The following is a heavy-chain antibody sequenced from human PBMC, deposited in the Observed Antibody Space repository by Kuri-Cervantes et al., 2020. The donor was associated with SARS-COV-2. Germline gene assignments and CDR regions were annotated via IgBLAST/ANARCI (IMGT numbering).Heavy chain of an antibody. J-gene: IGHJ4*02. D-gene: IGHD3-3*01. Sequence: GGSLRLSCAASGFTFSSYGMHWVRQAPGKGLEWVSYISSSSSTIYYADSVKGRFTISRDNAKNSLYLQMNSLRAEDTAAYYCARVRFLEWLPDDYWGQGTLVTVSS. CDR2: ISSSSSTI. CDR3: ARVRFLEWLPDDY. V-gene: IGHV3-48*01. CDR1: GFTFSSYG.